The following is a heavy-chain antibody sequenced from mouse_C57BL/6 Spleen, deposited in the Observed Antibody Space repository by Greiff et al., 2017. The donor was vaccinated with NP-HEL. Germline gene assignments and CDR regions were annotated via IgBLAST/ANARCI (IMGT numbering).Heavy chain of an antibody. CDR3: ARHSRRDYAFDY. CDR1: GYTFTSYW. Sequence: QVQLQQPGAELVKPGASVKLSCKASGYTFTSYWMHWVKQRPGQGLEWIGMIHPNSGSTNYNEKFKSKATLTVDKSSSTAYMQLSSLTSEDSAVYFCARHSRRDYAFDYWGQGTTLTVSS. V-gene: IGHV1-64*01. D-gene: IGHD2-4*01. CDR2: IHPNSGST. J-gene: IGHJ2*01.